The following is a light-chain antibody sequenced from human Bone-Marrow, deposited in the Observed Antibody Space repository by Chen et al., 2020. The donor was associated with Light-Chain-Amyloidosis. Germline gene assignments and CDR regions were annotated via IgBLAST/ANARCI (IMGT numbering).Light chain of an antibody. CDR1: ESVSSSY. Sequence: EIGLTQPPGTLSFSPGERATLSSRASESVSSSYLAWYQQKPGQAPRLLIYGASSRATGIPDRFSGSESGTDFTLTISRLEPEDFAVYYCQQYGSSPQTFGQGTKVEIK. CDR3: QQYGSSPQT. V-gene: IGKV3-20*01. J-gene: IGKJ1*01. CDR2: GAS.